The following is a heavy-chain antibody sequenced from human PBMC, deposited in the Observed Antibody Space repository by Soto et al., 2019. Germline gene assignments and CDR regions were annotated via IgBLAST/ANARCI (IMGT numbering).Heavy chain of an antibody. CDR2: IMPIFAAP. D-gene: IGHD2-15*01. V-gene: IGHV1-69*06. CDR1: GGTISTNV. CDR3: ATGARYCSGGSCYPDD. Sequence: QVQLMQSGAEVKKPGSSVKVSCKASGGTISTNVISWVRQAPGQGLEWMGEIMPIFAAPNNAQKFQGRLTITADTSTTTVYMELSSLTSEDTAVSFCATGARYCSGGSCYPDDWGQGTLVIVSS. J-gene: IGHJ4*02.